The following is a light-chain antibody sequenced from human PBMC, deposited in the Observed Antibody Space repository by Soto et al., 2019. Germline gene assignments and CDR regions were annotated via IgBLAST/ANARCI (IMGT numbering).Light chain of an antibody. J-gene: IGLJ2*01. CDR1: SSDVRSYDL. CDR2: EGN. Sequence: QSALTQPASVSGSPGQSITMSCTGTSSDVRSYDLVCWYQQHPGKAHKLIIYEGNKRPSGVSNRFSGAQSGNTASLTISGLRAEYEADYYCCSFAGSSTLEIFGGGTKLTVL. V-gene: IGLV2-23*01. CDR3: CSFAGSSTLEI.